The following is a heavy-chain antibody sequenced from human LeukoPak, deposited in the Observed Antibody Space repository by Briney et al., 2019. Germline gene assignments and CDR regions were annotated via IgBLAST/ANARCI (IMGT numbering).Heavy chain of an antibody. V-gene: IGHV3-30*02. CDR1: GFTYSHNG. J-gene: IGHJ5*02. CDR2: IQYDGNTI. CDR3: ARGLRGSSYP. Sequence: GGSLRLSCVASGFTYSHNGMHWVRQAPGKGLEWVAFIQYDGNTIFYADSVKGRFTISRDNSKNTLYLQMNSLRAEDTAVYYCARGLRGSSYPWGQGTLVTVSS. D-gene: IGHD6-6*01.